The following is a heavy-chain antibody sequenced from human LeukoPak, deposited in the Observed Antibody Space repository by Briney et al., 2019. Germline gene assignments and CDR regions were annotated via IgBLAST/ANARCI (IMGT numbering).Heavy chain of an antibody. J-gene: IGHJ3*02. CDR3: ARGGYSSSWYLDAFDI. CDR2: MNPNSGNT. V-gene: IGHV1-8*02. D-gene: IGHD6-13*01. Sequence: ASVKVSCKASGYTFTSYYMHWVRQAPGQGLEWMGWMNPNSGNTGYAQKFQGRVTITRNTSISTAYMELSSLRSEDTAVYYCARGGYSSSWYLDAFDIWGQGTMVTVSS. CDR1: GYTFTSYY.